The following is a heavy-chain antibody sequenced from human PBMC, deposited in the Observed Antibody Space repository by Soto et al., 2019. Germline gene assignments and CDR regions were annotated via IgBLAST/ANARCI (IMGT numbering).Heavy chain of an antibody. CDR1: GDSVSISSGA. V-gene: IGHV6-1*01. J-gene: IGHJ4*02. CDR2: TYYRSKWYN. Sequence: QVQLQQSGPGLVKPSQTLSLTCTISGDSVSISSGAWNWIRQSPSRGLEWLGRTYYRSKWYNDYAVSAKSRIKITPDTSKNQFSLQLNSVTPEDTAVYYCAQDPGYSLDYWGQGTLVTVSS. D-gene: IGHD5-18*01. CDR3: AQDPGYSLDY.